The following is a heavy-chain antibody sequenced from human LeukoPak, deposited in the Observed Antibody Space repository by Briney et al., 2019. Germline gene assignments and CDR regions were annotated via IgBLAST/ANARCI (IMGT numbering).Heavy chain of an antibody. V-gene: IGHV5-51*01. CDR3: ARRYYYDSSGYSYFDY. D-gene: IGHD3-22*01. CDR2: IYPGDSDT. CDR1: GYSFTSYW. Sequence: GESLKISCKGSGYSFTSYWIGWVRQMPGKGREWMGNIYPGDSDTRYSPSFQGQVTISADKSISTAYLQWSSLKASDTAMYYCARRYYYDSSGYSYFDYWGQGTLVTVSS. J-gene: IGHJ4*02.